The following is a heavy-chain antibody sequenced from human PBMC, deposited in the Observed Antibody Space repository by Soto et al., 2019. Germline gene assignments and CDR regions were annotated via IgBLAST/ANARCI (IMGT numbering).Heavy chain of an antibody. D-gene: IGHD3-22*01. CDR2: INAGNGNT. CDR1: GYTFTSYA. CDR3: ARDLVEVGSSGYFYYFDY. V-gene: IGHV1-3*01. Sequence: ASVKVSCKASGYTFTSYAMHWVRQAPGQRLEWMGWINAGNGNTKYSQKFQGRVTITRDTSASTAYMELSSLRSEDTAVYYCARDLVEVGSSGYFYYFDYWGQGPLVTVSS. J-gene: IGHJ4*02.